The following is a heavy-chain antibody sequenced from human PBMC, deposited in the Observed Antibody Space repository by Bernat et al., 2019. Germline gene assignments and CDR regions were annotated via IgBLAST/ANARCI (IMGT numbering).Heavy chain of an antibody. CDR3: ARRTTGDTAMFGYYYYMDV. CDR1: GYSFTSYW. J-gene: IGHJ6*03. CDR2: IDPSDSYT. V-gene: IGHV5-10-1*03. D-gene: IGHD5-18*01. Sequence: EVQLVQSGAEVKKPGESLRISCKGSGYSFTSYWISWVRQMPGKGLEWMGRIDPSDSYTNYSPSFQGHVTISADKSISTAYLQWSSLKASDTAMYYCARRTTGDTAMFGYYYYMDVWGKGTTVTVSS.